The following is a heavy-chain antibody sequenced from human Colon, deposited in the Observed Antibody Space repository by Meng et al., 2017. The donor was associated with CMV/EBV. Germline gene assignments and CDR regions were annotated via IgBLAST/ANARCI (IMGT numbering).Heavy chain of an antibody. D-gene: IGHD6-19*01. CDR1: GFTFDDYA. Sequence: GKSLKISCVASGFTFDDYAMHWVRQVPGKGLEWVSGISWNGGTLGYADSVKGRITISRDNAKNSLYLRLNSLRAEDTALYYCVKPGGSGWYSGAFDVWGQGTMVTVSS. CDR3: VKPGGSGWYSGAFDV. CDR2: ISWNGGTL. J-gene: IGHJ3*01. V-gene: IGHV3-9*01.